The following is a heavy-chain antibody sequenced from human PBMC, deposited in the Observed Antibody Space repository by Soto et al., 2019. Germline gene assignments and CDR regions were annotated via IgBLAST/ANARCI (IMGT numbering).Heavy chain of an antibody. CDR2: IYPGDSET. CDR1: GYTFSNFW. V-gene: IGHV5-51*01. CDR3: ARSPRSSPYFDY. J-gene: IGHJ4*02. D-gene: IGHD6-13*01. Sequence: GESLKISCQCSGYTFSNFWIAWVRQLPGKGLEYMGIIYPGDSETRYSPSFHGKVTISADRSIGTAYLQWSSPEASDSAFYFCARSPRSSPYFDYWGQGALVTVSS.